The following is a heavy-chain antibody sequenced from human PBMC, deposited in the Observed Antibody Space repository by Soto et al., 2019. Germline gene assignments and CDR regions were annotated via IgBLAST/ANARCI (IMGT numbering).Heavy chain of an antibody. CDR1: GGSFSGYY. V-gene: IGHV4-34*01. J-gene: IGHJ6*03. CDR3: ARIKALLDDIVVVVAATPPYYYMDV. D-gene: IGHD2-15*01. CDR2: INHSGST. Sequence: PSETQSLTCAVYGGSFSGYYWSWIRQPPGKGLEWIGEINHSGSTNYNPSLKSRVTISVDTSKNQFSLKLSSVTAADTAVYYCARIKALLDDIVVVVAATPPYYYMDVWGKGTTVTVSS.